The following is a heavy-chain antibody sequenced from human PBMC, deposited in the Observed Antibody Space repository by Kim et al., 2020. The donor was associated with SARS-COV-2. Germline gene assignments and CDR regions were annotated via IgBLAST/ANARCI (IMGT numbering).Heavy chain of an antibody. CDR3: ARAKRVATINKQYYYFYGMDV. Sequence: ASVKVSCKASGYTFSDYDINWVRQAAGQGLEWMGWMNPNSGNTGYAQKFPGRVTMTKNTSIRRGYMELSSLRSEDTAEYYCARAKRVATINKQYYYFYGMDVWGQGTTVTVSS. CDR1: GYTFSDYD. J-gene: IGHJ6*02. V-gene: IGHV1-8*01. CDR2: MNPNSGNT. D-gene: IGHD5-12*01.